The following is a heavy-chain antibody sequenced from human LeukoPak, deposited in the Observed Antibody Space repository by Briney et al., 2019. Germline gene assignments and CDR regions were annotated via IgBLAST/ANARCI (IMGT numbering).Heavy chain of an antibody. CDR1: GFTFSNYW. Sequence: GGSLRLSCAASGFTFSNYWMHWVRQAPGKGLVWVSRINSDGINTSYADSVKGRFTISRDNAKNSLYLQMDSLRVEDTAVYYCARDPPSRGTRYFDYWGQGTLVTVSS. CDR3: ARDPPSRGTRYFDY. CDR2: INSDGINT. D-gene: IGHD3-16*01. V-gene: IGHV3-74*01. J-gene: IGHJ4*02.